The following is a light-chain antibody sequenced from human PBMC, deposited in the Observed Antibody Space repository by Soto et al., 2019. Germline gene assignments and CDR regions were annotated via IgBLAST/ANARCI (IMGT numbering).Light chain of an antibody. Sequence: SYELTQPPSVSVSPGQTASITCTGPNLGDKYTYWYQQKPGQSPVLVIYQDNKRPSGIPERFSGSNSGNTATLAISTTQATDEADYFCQAWDSNTAIFGGGTKVTVL. CDR1: NLGDKY. V-gene: IGLV3-1*01. J-gene: IGLJ2*01. CDR2: QDN. CDR3: QAWDSNTAI.